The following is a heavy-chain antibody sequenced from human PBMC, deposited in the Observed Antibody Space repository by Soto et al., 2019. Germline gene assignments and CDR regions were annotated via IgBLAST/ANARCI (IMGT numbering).Heavy chain of an antibody. CDR2: IDWDDDK. V-gene: IGHV2-70*01. Sequence: SGPTPVYPTQTVTLTCTFSGLSLSTAKMCVSWIRQPPGKALEWLALIDWDDDKYYIPSLETRLTISKDTSKNQVVLTMTNMDPVDTATYYCARTLYGSGSYYNDYWGQGTPVTVSS. J-gene: IGHJ4*02. CDR3: ARTLYGSGSYYNDY. CDR1: GLSLSTAKMC. D-gene: IGHD3-10*01.